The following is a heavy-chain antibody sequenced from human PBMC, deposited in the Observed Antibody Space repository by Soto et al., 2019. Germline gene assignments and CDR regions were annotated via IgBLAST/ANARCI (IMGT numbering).Heavy chain of an antibody. D-gene: IGHD6-19*01. CDR3: AHSVVAGLGYYFDY. Sequence: QITLKESGPTLVKPTQTLTLTCTFSGFSLSSTRVAVGWILQPPGKDLEWLPLIYWDDDKRYSPFLKSRLTITKHTSKNQVVLTMTNMDPVDTATYYCAHSVVAGLGYYFDYWGQGTLVTVSS. V-gene: IGHV2-5*02. J-gene: IGHJ4*02. CDR2: IYWDDDK. CDR1: GFSLSSTRVA.